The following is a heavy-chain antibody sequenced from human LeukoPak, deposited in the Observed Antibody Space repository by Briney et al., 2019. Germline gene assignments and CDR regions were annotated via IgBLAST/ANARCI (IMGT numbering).Heavy chain of an antibody. CDR3: ARSLLYSGSYYKSYLFDY. CDR2: IYYSGST. Sequence: PSETLSLTCTVSGGSISSSSYYWGWIRQPPGKVLERIGSIYYSGSTYYNPSLKSRVTISVDTSKNQFSLKLSSVTAADTAVYYCARSLLYSGSYYKSYLFDYWGQGTLVTVSS. V-gene: IGHV4-39*01. J-gene: IGHJ4*02. CDR1: GGSISSSSYY. D-gene: IGHD3-10*02.